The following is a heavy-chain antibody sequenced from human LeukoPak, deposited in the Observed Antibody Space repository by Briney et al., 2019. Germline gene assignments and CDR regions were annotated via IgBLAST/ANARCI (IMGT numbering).Heavy chain of an antibody. CDR1: GFTFSSYA. Sequence: PGRSLRLPCAASGFTFSSYAMHWVRQAPGKGLEWVAVISYDGSNKYYADSVKGRFTISRDNSKNTLYLQMNSLRAEDTAVYYCARDKPAAAGTFDYWGQGTLVTVSS. J-gene: IGHJ4*02. CDR2: ISYDGSNK. CDR3: ARDKPAAAGTFDY. V-gene: IGHV3-30-3*01. D-gene: IGHD6-13*01.